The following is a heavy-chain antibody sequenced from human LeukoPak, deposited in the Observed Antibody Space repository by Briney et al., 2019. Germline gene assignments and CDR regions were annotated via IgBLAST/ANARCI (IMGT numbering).Heavy chain of an antibody. CDR2: ISSSGTTI. J-gene: IGHJ5*02. D-gene: IGHD6-13*01. Sequence: GGSLRLSCAASGFTFSTYEMNWVRQAPGKGLEWVSYISSSGTTIYYADSVKGRFTISRDNAKNSLYLQMNSLRAEDTAVYYCARWTRGEQQLVRSNWFDPWGQGTLVTVSS. CDR3: ARWTRGEQQLVRSNWFDP. V-gene: IGHV3-48*03. CDR1: GFTFSTYE.